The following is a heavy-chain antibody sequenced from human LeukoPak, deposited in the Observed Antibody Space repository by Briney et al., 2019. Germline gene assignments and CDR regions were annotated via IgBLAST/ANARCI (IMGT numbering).Heavy chain of an antibody. V-gene: IGHV3-30-3*01. J-gene: IGHJ4*02. CDR2: ISFDGSNK. CDR3: AKASCSSSSCYYFDN. CDR1: GFTFSDYD. D-gene: IGHD2-2*01. Sequence: PGGSLRLSCAASGFTFSDYDMHWVRQAPGEGLEWVTVISFDGSNKYYADSVKGRFTISRDSSKNTLYLQMNSLRAEDTAVYYCAKASCSSSSCYYFDNWGQGTLVTVSS.